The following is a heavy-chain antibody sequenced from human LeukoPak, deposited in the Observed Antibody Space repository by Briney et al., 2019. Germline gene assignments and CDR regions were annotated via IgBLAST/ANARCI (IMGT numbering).Heavy chain of an antibody. CDR3: ATEVVDCSSTSCYMAWWFDP. J-gene: IGHJ5*02. V-gene: IGHV4-59*12. CDR2: IHYSGST. CDR1: DGSISSYY. D-gene: IGHD2-2*02. Sequence: PSETLSLTCAVSDGSISSYYWSWIRQPPGRGLEWIGSIHYSGSTSYNSSLKSRVTISVDTSKNQFSLKLSSVTPEDTAVHYCATEVVDCSSTSCYMAWWFDPWGQGTLVTVSS.